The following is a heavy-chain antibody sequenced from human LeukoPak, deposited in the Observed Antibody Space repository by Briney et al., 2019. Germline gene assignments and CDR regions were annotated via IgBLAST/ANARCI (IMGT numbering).Heavy chain of an antibody. CDR2: IYYSGST. V-gene: IGHV4-39*01. D-gene: IGHD6-19*01. CDR1: GGSISSSDYY. Sequence: SETLSLTCTVSGGSISSSDYYWGRIRQPPGKGLEWIGSIYYSGSTYYNPSLKSRVTISVDTSKNQFSLKLGSVTAADTAVYYCVVTAASGWYTSPLDYWGQGTLVTVSS. CDR3: VVTAASGWYTSPLDY. J-gene: IGHJ4*02.